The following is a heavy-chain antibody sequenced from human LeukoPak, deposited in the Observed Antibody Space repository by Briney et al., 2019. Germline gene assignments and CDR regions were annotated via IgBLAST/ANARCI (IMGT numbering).Heavy chain of an antibody. V-gene: IGHV5-51*01. J-gene: IGHJ4*02. CDR2: IYPGDSDT. D-gene: IGHD2-15*01. Sequence: GESLKISCKASGYSFTTYWIGWVRQMPGKGLEWMGIIYPGDSDTRYSPSFQGQVTISADKSITTAYLQWSSLEASDTAMYYCARGRGYCSDGRCYDFDYWGQGTLVTVSS. CDR3: ARGRGYCSDGRCYDFDY. CDR1: GYSFTTYW.